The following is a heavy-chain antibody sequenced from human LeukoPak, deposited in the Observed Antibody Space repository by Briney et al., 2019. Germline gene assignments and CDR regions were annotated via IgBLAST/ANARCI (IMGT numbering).Heavy chain of an antibody. D-gene: IGHD1-26*01. Sequence: SETLSLTCTVSGGSISSGSYYWSWIRQPAGKGLEWIGRIYTSGSTNYNPSLKSRVTISVDTSKNQFSLKLSFVTAADTAVYYCARGGSYYGDHQFDYWGQGTLATVPS. J-gene: IGHJ4*02. CDR3: ARGGSYYGDHQFDY. CDR1: GGSISSGSYY. CDR2: IYTSGST. V-gene: IGHV4-61*02.